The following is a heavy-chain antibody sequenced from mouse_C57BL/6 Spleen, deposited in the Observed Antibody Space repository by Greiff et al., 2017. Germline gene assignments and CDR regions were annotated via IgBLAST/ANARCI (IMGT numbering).Heavy chain of an antibody. CDR3: VRDDTAGYFDY. CDR2: LRSKSSNYET. CDR1: GFTFNTYA. J-gene: IGHJ2*01. V-gene: IGHV10-3*01. Sequence: DVKLVESGGGLVQPKGSLKLSCAASGFTFNTYAMHWVRQAPGKGLEWVARLRSKSSNYETYYAESVKDRFTISRDDSQSMLYMQMSTLKTEDTAMYYCVRDDTAGYFDYWGQGTTLTVSS.